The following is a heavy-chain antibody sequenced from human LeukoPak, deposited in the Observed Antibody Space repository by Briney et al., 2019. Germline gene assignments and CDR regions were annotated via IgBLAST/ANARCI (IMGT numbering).Heavy chain of an antibody. CDR3: ARDRQQWLADFDY. V-gene: IGHV3-21*01. D-gene: IGHD6-19*01. CDR1: GFTVSSNY. CDR2: ISSSSSYI. J-gene: IGHJ4*02. Sequence: GGSLRLSCAASGFTVSSNYMSWVRQAPGKGLEWVSSISSSSSYIYYADSVKGRFTISRDNAKNSLYLQMNSLRAEDTAVYYCARDRQQWLADFDYWGQGTLVTVSS.